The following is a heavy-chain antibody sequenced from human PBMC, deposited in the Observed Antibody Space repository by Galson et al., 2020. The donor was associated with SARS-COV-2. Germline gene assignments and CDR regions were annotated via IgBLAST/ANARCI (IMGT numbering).Heavy chain of an antibody. CDR2: TRFDGSDQ. Sequence: LSLTCAASGFGFSHYGMHWVRQAPGKGLEWVGFTRFDGSDQYYVDSVKGRFTISRDNSRNTLYLQMNSLRSEDTAVYYCAKDRGDYGDYDRNYWGQGTLVTVSS. J-gene: IGHJ4*02. V-gene: IGHV3-30*02. CDR1: GFGFSHYG. CDR3: AKDRGDYGDYDRNY. D-gene: IGHD4-17*01.